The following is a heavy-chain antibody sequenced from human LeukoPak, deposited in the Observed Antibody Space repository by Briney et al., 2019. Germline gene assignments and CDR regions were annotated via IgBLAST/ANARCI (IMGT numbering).Heavy chain of an antibody. V-gene: IGHV3-23*01. Sequence: PGGSLRLSCAASGFTFSSYAMSWVRQAPGKGLEWVSAISGSGGSTYYADSVKGRFTISRDNSKNTLYLQMNSLRAEDTAVYYCARGLIRGGVAFFDYWGQGTLVTVSS. J-gene: IGHJ4*02. CDR2: ISGSGGST. CDR3: ARGLIRGGVAFFDY. CDR1: GFTFSSYA. D-gene: IGHD2-15*01.